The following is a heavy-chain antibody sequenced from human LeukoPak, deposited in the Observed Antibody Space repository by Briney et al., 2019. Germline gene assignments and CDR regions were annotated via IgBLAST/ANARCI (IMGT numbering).Heavy chain of an antibody. D-gene: IGHD2-15*01. J-gene: IGHJ4*02. CDR2: ISGSDGRT. CDR3: AKVESPHIVVVVAAAFDY. CDR1: GFTFSSYA. V-gene: IGHV3-23*01. Sequence: GGSLRLSCAASGFTFSSYAMTWVRQAPGKGLEWVSAISGSDGRTYYADSVRGRFTISRDNSKNTLFLQMNSLKAEDTAVYYCAKVESPHIVVVVAAAFDYWGQGALVTVSS.